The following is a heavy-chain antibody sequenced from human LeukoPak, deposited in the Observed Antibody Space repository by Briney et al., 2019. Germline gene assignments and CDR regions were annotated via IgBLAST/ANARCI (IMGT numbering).Heavy chain of an antibody. D-gene: IGHD5-12*01. J-gene: IGHJ4*02. CDR3: AKDRVPDSGYDIDY. V-gene: IGHV3-23*03. CDR1: GFSFSGFG. CDR2: IYGGGGVI. Sequence: PGGSLGLSCAASGFSFSGFGMYWVRQAPRKGLEWVAGIYGGGGVIKYADSVKGRFTISRDNSENTLYLQMHSLRVEDTAIYYCAKDRVPDSGYDIDYWGQGTLVTVSS.